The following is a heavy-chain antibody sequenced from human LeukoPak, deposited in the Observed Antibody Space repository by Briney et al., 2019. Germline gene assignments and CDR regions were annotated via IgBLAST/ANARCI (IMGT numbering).Heavy chain of an antibody. V-gene: IGHV3-23*01. Sequence: TGGSLRLSCAASGFTFSSYAMSWVRQAPGKGLEWVSAISGSGGSTYYADSVKGRFTISRDNSKNTLYLQMNSLRAEDTAVCYCAKVRFCSSTSCYRVFDYWGQGTLVTVSS. J-gene: IGHJ4*02. CDR3: AKVRFCSSTSCYRVFDY. D-gene: IGHD2-2*02. CDR1: GFTFSSYA. CDR2: ISGSGGST.